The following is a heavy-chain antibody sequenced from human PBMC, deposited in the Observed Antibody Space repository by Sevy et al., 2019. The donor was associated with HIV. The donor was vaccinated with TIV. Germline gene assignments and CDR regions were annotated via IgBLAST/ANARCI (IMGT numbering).Heavy chain of an antibody. CDR2: IDQDGSDK. Sequence: GGSLRLSCAASEFIFTGYWMNWVRQAPGKGLEGVANIDQDGSDKRYVDSVRGRFTISRDNANNFLYLQMSSLRADDTAVYYCARAGGWGNINHSNQILDIWGHGTKVTVSS. J-gene: IGHJ3*02. D-gene: IGHD3-16*01. V-gene: IGHV3-7*01. CDR1: EFIFTGYW. CDR3: ARAGGWGNINHSNQILDI.